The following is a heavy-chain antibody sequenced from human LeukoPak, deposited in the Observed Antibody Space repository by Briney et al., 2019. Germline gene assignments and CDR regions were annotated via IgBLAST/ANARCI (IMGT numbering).Heavy chain of an antibody. V-gene: IGHV1-69*04. CDR3: AREVVTTNRNWFDP. CDR2: IIPIFGIA. CDR1: GGTFSSYA. J-gene: IGHJ5*02. Sequence: ASVKVTCKASGGTFSSYAISWVRQAPGQGLEWMGRIIPIFGIANYAQKFQGRVTITADKSTSTAYMELSSLRSEDTAVYYCAREVVTTNRNWFDPWGQGTLVTVSS. D-gene: IGHD4-11*01.